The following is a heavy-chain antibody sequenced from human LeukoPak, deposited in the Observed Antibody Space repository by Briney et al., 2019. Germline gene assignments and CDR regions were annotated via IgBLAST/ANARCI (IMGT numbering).Heavy chain of an antibody. J-gene: IGHJ6*02. D-gene: IGHD6-19*01. CDR1: GYTFTGYY. CDR2: INPNSGGT. Sequence: GASVKVSCKASGYTFTGYYMHWVRQAPGQGLEWMGWINPNSGGTNYAQKFQGRVTMTRDTSISTAYMELSRLRSEDTAVYYCASEQWLKREGVYYYYGVAVWGQGTTVTVSS. CDR3: ASEQWLKREGVYYYYGVAV. V-gene: IGHV1-2*02.